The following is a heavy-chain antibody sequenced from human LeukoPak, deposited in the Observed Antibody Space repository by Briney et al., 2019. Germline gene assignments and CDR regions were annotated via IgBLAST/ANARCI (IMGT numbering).Heavy chain of an antibody. CDR1: GYTFTNYA. V-gene: IGHV1-18*01. D-gene: IGHD6-13*01. J-gene: IGHJ5*02. CDR2: ISAYNGNT. CDR3: ARFSLGAAAAGFGP. Sequence: ASVKVSCKASGYTFTNYAISWVRQAPGQGLEWMGWISAYNGNTNYAQKLQGRVTMTTDTSTSTAYMELRSLRSDDTAVYYCARFSLGAAAAGFGPWGQGTLVTVSS.